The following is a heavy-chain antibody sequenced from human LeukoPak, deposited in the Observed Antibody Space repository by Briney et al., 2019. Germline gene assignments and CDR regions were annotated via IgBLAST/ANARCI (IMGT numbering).Heavy chain of an antibody. D-gene: IGHD6-13*01. J-gene: IGHJ6*03. CDR1: GGSITSSSYY. CDR2: TYYCGST. Sequence: PSQTLSLTCTVSGGSITSSSYYCGWIRQPPGKGREWTARTYYCGSTYYNSSLKSRVAISVDTSKNQFSLKPSSVTAADTAVYYCARFRGSSWRWDYSFYMDVWGKGTTVTVSS. CDR3: ARFRGSSWRWDYSFYMDV. V-gene: IGHV4-39*01.